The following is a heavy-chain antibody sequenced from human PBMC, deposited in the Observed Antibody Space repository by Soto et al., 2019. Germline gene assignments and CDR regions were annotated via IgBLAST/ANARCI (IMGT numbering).Heavy chain of an antibody. Sequence: SEPLSLTCSVSGGSISSGYYDWSWIRQPPRXGLEXIEXIXXXXXTXXXPSLKSRLIISIDTSKNQFYLKVGSVTAADTAVYYCASSSLYGMDVWGQGATVTVSS. J-gene: IGHJ6*02. CDR1: GGSISSGYYD. CDR3: ASSSLYGMDV. CDR2: IXXXXXT. V-gene: IGHV4-30-4*01.